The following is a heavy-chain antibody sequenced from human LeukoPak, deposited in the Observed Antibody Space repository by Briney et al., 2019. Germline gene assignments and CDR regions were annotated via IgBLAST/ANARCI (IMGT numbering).Heavy chain of an antibody. J-gene: IGHJ4*02. Sequence: ASVRVSCKSSGYTFTSYGINWVRQALGQGLEWMGWISTYNGNPKYAQKFQGRVTMTTDTSTTTAYMELRSLRAEDTAVYHCAKDKYSPVRSMSEAAYYFDFWGPGTLVTVSS. CDR2: ISTYNGNP. D-gene: IGHD6-13*01. CDR3: AKDKYSPVRSMSEAAYYFDF. V-gene: IGHV1-18*01. CDR1: GYTFTSYG.